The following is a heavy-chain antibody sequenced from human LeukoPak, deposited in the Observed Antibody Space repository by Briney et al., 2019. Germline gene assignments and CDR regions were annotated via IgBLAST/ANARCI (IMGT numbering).Heavy chain of an antibody. V-gene: IGHV1-69*13. CDR3: SRSLDHYYYMDV. D-gene: IGHD3-16*01. CDR2: IIPIFCTA. CDR1: GGTFSSYA. Sequence: AAVKVSCKASGGTFSSYAISWVRQAPGQGLEWMGGIIPIFCTANYAQKFQGRVTITADESTSTAYMELGSLTSEDAHVYYCSRSLDHYYYMDVWGKGTKVTVS. J-gene: IGHJ6*03.